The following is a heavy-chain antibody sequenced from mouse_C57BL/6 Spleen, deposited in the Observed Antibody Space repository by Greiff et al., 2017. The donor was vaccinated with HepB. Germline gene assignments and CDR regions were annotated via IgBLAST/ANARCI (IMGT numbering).Heavy chain of an antibody. CDR2: IYPGDGDT. V-gene: IGHV1-82*01. CDR1: GYPFSSSW. CDR3: ARLPRGAMDY. Sequence: QVQLKESGPELVKPGASVKISCKASGYPFSSSWMNWVKQRPGKGLEWIGRIYPGDGDTNYNGKFKGKATLTADKSSSTAYMQLSSLTSEDSAVYFSARLPRGAMDYWGQGTSVTVSS. J-gene: IGHJ4*01.